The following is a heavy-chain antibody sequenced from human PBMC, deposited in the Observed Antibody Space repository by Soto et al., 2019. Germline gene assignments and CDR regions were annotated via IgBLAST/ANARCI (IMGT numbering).Heavy chain of an antibody. CDR2: IDSDGNST. CDR3: AKDLNSIRSQLGYYYYGMDV. V-gene: IGHV3-74*03. D-gene: IGHD3-16*01. CDR1: GFTFSSYW. Sequence: PGGSLRLSCAASGFTFSSYWIHWVRQVPGKGLVWVSHIDSDGNSTTYADSVKGRFTISRDNSKNTLYLQMNSLRAEDTAVYYCAKDLNSIRSQLGYYYYGMDVWGQGTTVTVSS. J-gene: IGHJ6*02.